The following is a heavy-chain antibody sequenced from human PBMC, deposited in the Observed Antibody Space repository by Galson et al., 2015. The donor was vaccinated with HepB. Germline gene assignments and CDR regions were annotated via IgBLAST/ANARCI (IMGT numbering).Heavy chain of an antibody. CDR1: GYAFTGYY. V-gene: IGHV1-2*02. Sequence: SVKVSCKASGYAFTGYYMHWVRQAPGQGLEWMGWINPNSGGTNYAQKFQGRVTMTRDTSISTAYMELSRLRSDDTAVYYCAREAWELPAFDIWGQGTMVTVSS. D-gene: IGHD1-26*01. CDR3: AREAWELPAFDI. J-gene: IGHJ3*02. CDR2: INPNSGGT.